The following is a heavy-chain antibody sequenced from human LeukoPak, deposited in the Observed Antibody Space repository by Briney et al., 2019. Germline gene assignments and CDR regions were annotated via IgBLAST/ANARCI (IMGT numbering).Heavy chain of an antibody. CDR3: ATDVLRFSLGAFDI. V-gene: IGHV3-30*04. CDR2: ISYDGSNK. Sequence: GGSLRLSCAASGFTFSSYAMHWVRQAPGKGLEWVAVISYDGSNKYYADSVKGRFTISRDNSKNTLYLQMNSLRAEDTAVYYCATDVLRFSLGAFDIWGQGTMVTVSS. J-gene: IGHJ3*02. D-gene: IGHD3-3*01. CDR1: GFTFSSYA.